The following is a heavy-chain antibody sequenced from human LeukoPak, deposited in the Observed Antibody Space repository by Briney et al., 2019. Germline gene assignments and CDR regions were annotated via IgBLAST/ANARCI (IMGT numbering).Heavy chain of an antibody. CDR2: IWYDGSNK. CDR3: ARAGPPNDYGDYNAYFDY. CDR1: GFTFSSYG. V-gene: IGHV3-33*01. J-gene: IGHJ4*02. D-gene: IGHD4-17*01. Sequence: PGRSLRLSCAASGFTFSSYGMHWVRQAPGKGLEWVAVIWYDGSNKYYADSVKGRFTISRDNSKNTLYLQMNSLRAEDTAVYYCARAGPPNDYGDYNAYFDYWGQGTLVTVSS.